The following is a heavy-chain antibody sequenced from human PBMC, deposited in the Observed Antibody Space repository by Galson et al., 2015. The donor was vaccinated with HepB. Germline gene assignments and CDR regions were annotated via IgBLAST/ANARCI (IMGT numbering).Heavy chain of an antibody. CDR3: ARLPNLYYFDY. CDR1: GYSFTTWW. V-gene: IGHV5-51*03. D-gene: IGHD1-26*01. CDR2: IYPGDSDT. Sequence: QSGAEVKKPGESLKISCKGSGYSFTTWWIGWVRQMPGKGLEWLGIIYPGDSDTRYSPSFQGQVTISADKSISTAYLQWSSLKASDTATYYCARLPNLYYFDYWGQGTLVTVSS. J-gene: IGHJ4*02.